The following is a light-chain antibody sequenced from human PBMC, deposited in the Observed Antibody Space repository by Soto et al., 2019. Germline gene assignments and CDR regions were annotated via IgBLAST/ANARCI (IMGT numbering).Light chain of an antibody. J-gene: IGKJ1*01. CDR2: GAS. CDR3: QQRSNWPRT. V-gene: IGKV3-11*01. CDR1: QSVGTK. Sequence: IVMTQSPATLSVSPVERANLSCSASQSVGTKLAWYQQTPGQAPRLLIYGASSRATGIPDRFSGSGSGTDFTLTISSLEPEDFAVYYCQQRSNWPRTFGQGTKVDI.